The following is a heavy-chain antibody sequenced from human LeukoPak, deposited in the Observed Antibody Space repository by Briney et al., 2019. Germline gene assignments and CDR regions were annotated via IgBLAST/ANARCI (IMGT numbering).Heavy chain of an antibody. CDR3: AGEMVRGVNLDY. V-gene: IGHV3-21*01. J-gene: IGHJ4*02. D-gene: IGHD3-10*01. CDR1: GFTFSSYS. Sequence: GGSLRLSCAASGFTFSSYSMNWVRQAPGKGLEWVSSISSSSSYIYYADSVKGRFTISRDNAKNSLYLQMNSLRAEDTAVYYCAGEMVRGVNLDYRGQGTLVTVSS. CDR2: ISSSSSYI.